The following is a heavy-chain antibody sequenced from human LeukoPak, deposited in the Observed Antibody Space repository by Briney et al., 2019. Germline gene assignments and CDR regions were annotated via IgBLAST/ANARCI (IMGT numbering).Heavy chain of an antibody. CDR3: ARDIVVVTATDNWFNP. Sequence: SETLSLTCTVSGGSISSGSYYWSWIRQPAGKGLEWIGRIYTSGSTNYNPSLKSRVTMSVDTSKNQFSLKLSSVTAADTAVYYCARDIVVVTATDNWFNPWGQGTLVTVSS. CDR2: IYTSGST. CDR1: GGSISSGSYY. V-gene: IGHV4-61*02. J-gene: IGHJ5*02. D-gene: IGHD2-21*02.